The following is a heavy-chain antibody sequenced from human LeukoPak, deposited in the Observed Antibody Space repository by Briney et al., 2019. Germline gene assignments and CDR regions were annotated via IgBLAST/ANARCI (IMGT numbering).Heavy chain of an antibody. CDR3: AKVGYSDYGDYAGFDY. J-gene: IGHJ4*02. V-gene: IGHV3-21*04. CDR2: ISSSSSYI. Sequence: GGSLRLSCAASGFTFSSYSMNWVRQAPGKGLEWVSSISSSSSYIYYADSVKGRFTISRDNSKNTLYLQMNSLRAEDTAVYYCAKVGYSDYGDYAGFDYWGQGTLVTVSS. CDR1: GFTFSSYS. D-gene: IGHD4-17*01.